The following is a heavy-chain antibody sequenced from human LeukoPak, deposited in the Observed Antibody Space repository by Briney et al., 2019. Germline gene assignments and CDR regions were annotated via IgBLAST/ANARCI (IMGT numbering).Heavy chain of an antibody. CDR2: IYTSGST. J-gene: IGHJ4*02. CDR3: ARAPYELGFFAGFDY. CDR1: GGSISSGSYY. V-gene: IGHV4-61*02. D-gene: IGHD3-10*01. Sequence: PSETLSLTCTVSGGSISSGSYYWSWIRQPAGKGLEWIGRIYTSGSTNYNPSLKSRATISVDKSKNQFSLKLSSVTAADTAVYYCARAPYELGFFAGFDYWGQGTLVTVSS.